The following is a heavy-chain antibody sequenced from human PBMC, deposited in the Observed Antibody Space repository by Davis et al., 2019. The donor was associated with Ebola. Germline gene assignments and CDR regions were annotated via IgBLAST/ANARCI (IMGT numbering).Heavy chain of an antibody. CDR1: GGSFSGYY. D-gene: IGHD4-11*01. CDR3: ARDQTYYSNYVNFDY. V-gene: IGHV4-34*01. CDR2: INHSGST. J-gene: IGHJ4*02. Sequence: SETLSLTCPVYGGSFSGYYWSWIRQPPGKGLEWIGEINHSGSTNYNPSLKSRVTISVDTSKNQFSLKLSSVTAADTAVYYCARDQTYYSNYVNFDYWGQGTLVTVSS.